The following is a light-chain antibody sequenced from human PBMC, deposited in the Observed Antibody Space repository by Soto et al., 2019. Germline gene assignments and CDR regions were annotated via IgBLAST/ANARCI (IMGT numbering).Light chain of an antibody. Sequence: QSALTQPASVSGSPGQSITISCTGTSSDVGGYNYVSWYQQHPGKAPKLMIYEVSNRPSGVSNRFSGSKFGNTASLTISGLQAEDEADYYCSSYTSSSIDYVFGTGTKLTV. V-gene: IGLV2-14*01. CDR1: SSDVGGYNY. CDR2: EVS. J-gene: IGLJ1*01. CDR3: SSYTSSSIDYV.